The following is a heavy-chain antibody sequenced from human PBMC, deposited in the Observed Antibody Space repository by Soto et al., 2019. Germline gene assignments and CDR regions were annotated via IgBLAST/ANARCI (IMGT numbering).Heavy chain of an antibody. CDR1: GGTFSSYA. V-gene: IGHV1-69*06. Sequence: ASVKVSCKASGGTFSSYAISWVRQAPGRGLEWMGGITPIFGTANYAQKFQGRVTITADKSTSTAYMELSSLRSEDTAVYYCARATHPTYYYDSSGYYFLDYWGQGTLVTVSS. CDR3: ARATHPTYYYDSSGYYFLDY. J-gene: IGHJ4*02. D-gene: IGHD3-22*01. CDR2: ITPIFGTA.